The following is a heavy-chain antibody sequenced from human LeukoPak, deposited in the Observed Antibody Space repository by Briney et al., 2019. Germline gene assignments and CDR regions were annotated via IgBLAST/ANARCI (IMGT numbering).Heavy chain of an antibody. D-gene: IGHD3-3*01. CDR2: ISFDGSNK. CDR3: AKPYYDFWSAYSGGGCMNV. CDR1: GFTFSYYG. J-gene: IGHJ6*02. V-gene: IGHV3-30*18. Sequence: PGGSLRLSCAASGFTFSYYGMHWVRQAPGKGLEWVAFISFDGSNKYYADSVKGRFAISRDNSENTLYLRMNSLRAEDTALYYCAKPYYDFWSAYSGGGCMNVWGQGTTVTVSS.